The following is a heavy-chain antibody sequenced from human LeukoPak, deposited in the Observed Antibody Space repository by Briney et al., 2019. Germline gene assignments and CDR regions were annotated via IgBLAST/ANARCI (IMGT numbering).Heavy chain of an antibody. Sequence: SETLSLTCTVSGGSISSYYWSWIRQPPGKGLEWIGYIYYSGSTNYNPSLKSRVTISVDTSKNQFSLKLSSVTAADTAVYYCAIGGAGHYYDSSGPLDIWGQGTMVTVSS. V-gene: IGHV4-59*08. CDR1: GGSISSYY. D-gene: IGHD3-22*01. CDR2: IYYSGST. J-gene: IGHJ3*02. CDR3: AIGGAGHYYDSSGPLDI.